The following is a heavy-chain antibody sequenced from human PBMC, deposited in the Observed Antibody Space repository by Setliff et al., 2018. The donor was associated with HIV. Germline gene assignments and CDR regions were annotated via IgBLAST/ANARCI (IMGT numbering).Heavy chain of an antibody. V-gene: IGHV1-3*01. J-gene: IGHJ4*02. Sequence: ASVKVSCKTSGFTLTSYVIHWVRQAPGQRLEWMGWTNAGSGNTKYSQRFQGRVTLTWDTSASTAYMEVSSLTSEDTAVYYCARGGVYYYDSSGWSMDYWGQGTQVTVSS. CDR3: ARGGVYYYDSSGWSMDY. D-gene: IGHD3-22*01. CDR2: TNAGSGNT. CDR1: GFTLTSYV.